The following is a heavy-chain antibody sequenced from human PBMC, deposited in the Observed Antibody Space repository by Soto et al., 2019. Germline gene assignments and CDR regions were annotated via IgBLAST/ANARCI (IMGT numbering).Heavy chain of an antibody. CDR1: GFTFSSYW. D-gene: IGHD3-22*01. J-gene: IGHJ6*02. V-gene: IGHV3-7*04. CDR2: IKQDGSEK. CDR3: ARFYYDSSGYLPSPYYYYYGMDV. Sequence: EVQLVESGGGLVQPGGSLRLSCAASGFTFSSYWMSWVRQAPGKGLEWVANIKQDGSEKYYVDSVKGRFTISRDNAKNSLYLQMNSLRAEDTAVYYCARFYYDSSGYLPSPYYYYYGMDVWGQGTTDTVSS.